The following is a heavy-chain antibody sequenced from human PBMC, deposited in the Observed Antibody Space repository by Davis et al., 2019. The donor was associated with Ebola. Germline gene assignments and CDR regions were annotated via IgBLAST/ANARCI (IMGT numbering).Heavy chain of an antibody. CDR3: ARAVNYYYYGMDV. D-gene: IGHD3-16*02. CDR2: ISSSSGTI. CDR1: GFTFSSYS. Sequence: GESLKISCAASGFTFSSYSMNWVRQAPGKGLEWVSYISSSSGTIYYADSVKGRFTISRDNAKNSLYLQMNSLRDEDTAVYYCARAVNYYYYGMDVWGQGTTVTVSS. J-gene: IGHJ6*02. V-gene: IGHV3-48*02.